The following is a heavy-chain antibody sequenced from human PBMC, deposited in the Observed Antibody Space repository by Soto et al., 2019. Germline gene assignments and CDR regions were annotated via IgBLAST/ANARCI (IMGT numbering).Heavy chain of an antibody. Sequence: ASVKVSCKASGYTFTSYGISWVRQAPGQGLEWMGWISAYNGNTNYAQKLQGRVTMTTDTSTSTAYMELRSLRSDDTAVYYCARDEYCSSTSCYPHDAFDIWGQGTMVT. D-gene: IGHD2-2*01. CDR3: ARDEYCSSTSCYPHDAFDI. CDR2: ISAYNGNT. V-gene: IGHV1-18*01. J-gene: IGHJ3*02. CDR1: GYTFTSYG.